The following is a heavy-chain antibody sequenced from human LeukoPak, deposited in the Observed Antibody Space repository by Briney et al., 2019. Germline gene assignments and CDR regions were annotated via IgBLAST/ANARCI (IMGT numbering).Heavy chain of an antibody. D-gene: IGHD7-27*01. J-gene: IGHJ2*01. CDR3: ARHWGSDWYFDL. CDR1: GGSISNYY. CDR2: IHYSGYT. V-gene: IGHV4-59*01. Sequence: TSETLSLTCAVSGGSISNYYCSWIRQPLGKGLEWLGYIHYSGYTNYNPSLKSRVTISVDTSKNQFSLNLSSVTAADTAVYYCARHWGSDWYFDLWGRGTLVTVSS.